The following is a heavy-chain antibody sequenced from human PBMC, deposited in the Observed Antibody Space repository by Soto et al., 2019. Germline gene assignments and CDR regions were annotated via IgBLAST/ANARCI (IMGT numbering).Heavy chain of an antibody. D-gene: IGHD6-13*01. CDR1: GGSISSSSYY. Sequence: SETLSLTCTVSGGSISSSSYYWGWIRQPPGKGLEWIGSIYYSGSTYYNPSLKSLVTISVDTSKNQFSLKLSSVTAADTAVYYCARETKHPEQQLDWFDPWGQGTLVTVSS. J-gene: IGHJ5*02. CDR2: IYYSGST. V-gene: IGHV4-39*07. CDR3: ARETKHPEQQLDWFDP.